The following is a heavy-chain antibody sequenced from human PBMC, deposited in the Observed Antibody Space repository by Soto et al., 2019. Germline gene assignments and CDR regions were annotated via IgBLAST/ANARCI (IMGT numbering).Heavy chain of an antibody. Sequence: SETLSLTCTVSGGSISSYYWSWIRQPPGKGLEWIGYIYYSGSTNYNPSLKSRVTISVDTSKNQFYLKLSSVTAADTAVYYCARHDSSGWYGGLGWFDPWGQGTLVTVSS. V-gene: IGHV4-59*08. CDR3: ARHDSSGWYGGLGWFDP. CDR2: IYYSGST. D-gene: IGHD6-19*01. CDR1: GGSISSYY. J-gene: IGHJ5*02.